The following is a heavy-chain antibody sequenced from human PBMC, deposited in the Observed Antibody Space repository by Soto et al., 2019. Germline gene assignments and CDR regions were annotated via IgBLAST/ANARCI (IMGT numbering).Heavy chain of an antibody. D-gene: IGHD2-2*02. CDR1: GFTFSIFW. Sequence: EVQLLESGGGLVQPGGSLRLSCAASGFTFSIFWMTWVRQAPGMGLEWVANVKHDGSEKYYVDSVKGRFTISRDNAKNSLYLQMNSLRAEDTALYYCARDFRDIVVVPSAIGDDAFDIWGQGTMVTVSS. V-gene: IGHV3-7*03. CDR2: VKHDGSEK. CDR3: ARDFRDIVVVPSAIGDDAFDI. J-gene: IGHJ3*02.